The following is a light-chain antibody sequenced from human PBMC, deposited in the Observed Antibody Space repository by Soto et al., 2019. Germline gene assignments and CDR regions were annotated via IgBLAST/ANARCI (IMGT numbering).Light chain of an antibody. CDR1: QSISTF. CDR2: SAS. CDR3: QQSYSTPHFT. V-gene: IGKV1-39*01. J-gene: IGKJ3*01. Sequence: DIKMTQSPSPLSASIGDRVTMTCRASQSISTFLNWYRQRPGKAPELLIYSASILQTGVPARFSGSATGTDFTLIISSLHLEDVGTYFCQQSYSTPHFTFGPGTKVDLK.